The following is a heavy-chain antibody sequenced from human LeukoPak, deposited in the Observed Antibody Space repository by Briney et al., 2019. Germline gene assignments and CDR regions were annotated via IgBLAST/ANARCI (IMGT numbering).Heavy chain of an antibody. CDR1: GGSISSGSYY. J-gene: IGHJ6*03. V-gene: IGHV4-39*07. D-gene: IGHD6-19*01. CDR3: ARLHGGGWYLGDYYYYYMDV. CDR2: INHRGST. Sequence: PSETLSLTCTVSGGSISSGSYYWSWIRQPPGKGLEWIGEINHRGSTNYNPSLKSRVTISVDTSKNQFSLKLSSVTAADTAVYYCARLHGGGWYLGDYYYYYMDVWGKGTTVTISS.